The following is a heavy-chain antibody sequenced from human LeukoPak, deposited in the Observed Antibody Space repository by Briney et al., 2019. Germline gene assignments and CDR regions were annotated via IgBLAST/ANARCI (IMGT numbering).Heavy chain of an antibody. J-gene: IGHJ4*02. CDR2: IWYDGSNK. CDR1: GFTFSSYG. V-gene: IGHV3-33*06. Sequence: GGSLRLSCAASGFTFSSYGMHWVRQAPGKGLEWVAVIWYDGSNKYYADSVKGRFTISRDNSKNTLYLQMNNLRAEDTAVYYCAKVEYYYDSSAPRSSDYWGQGTLVTVSS. CDR3: AKVEYYYDSSAPRSSDY. D-gene: IGHD3-22*01.